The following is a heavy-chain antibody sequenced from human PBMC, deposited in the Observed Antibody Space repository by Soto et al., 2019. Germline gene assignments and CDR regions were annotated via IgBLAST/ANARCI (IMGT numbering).Heavy chain of an antibody. CDR3: ARAPSNCGGDCYCDY. D-gene: IGHD2-21*02. CDR2: ISAYNGNT. J-gene: IGHJ4*02. Sequence: ASVKVSCKASGYTFTNYGICWVRQAPGQGLEWMGWISAYNGNTNYARKFQGRVTMTTDTSTSTAYMELRSLRSDDTAVYYCARAPSNCGGDCYCDYWGQGTLV. CDR1: GYTFTNYG. V-gene: IGHV1-18*01.